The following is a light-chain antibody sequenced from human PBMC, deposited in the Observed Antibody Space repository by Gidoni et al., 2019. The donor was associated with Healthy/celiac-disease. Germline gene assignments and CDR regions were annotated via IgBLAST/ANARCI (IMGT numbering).Light chain of an antibody. V-gene: IGKV1-5*03. J-gene: IGKJ4*01. CDR2: KAS. CDR3: QQYNSYSLX. CDR1: QSISSW. Sequence: DIQMTQSPSTLSASVGDRVTITCRASQSISSWLAWYQQKPGKAPKLLIYKASSLESGVPSRFSGSGSGTEFTLTISSLQPDDFATYYCQQYNSYSLXFXGGTXVEIK.